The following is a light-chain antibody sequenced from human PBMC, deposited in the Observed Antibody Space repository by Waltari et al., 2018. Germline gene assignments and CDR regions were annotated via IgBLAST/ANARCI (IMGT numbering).Light chain of an antibody. Sequence: QSVLTQPPSVSGAPGPRVTIPCTGTRSNIGADSEVHWYQHLPGPAPKVLIYGNSNRPSGVPERFSGSKSGTSASLAITGLQAEDEAAYYCQSYDISLSGSVFGTGTKVTVL. J-gene: IGLJ1*01. CDR2: GNS. V-gene: IGLV1-40*01. CDR3: QSYDISLSGSV. CDR1: RSNIGADSE.